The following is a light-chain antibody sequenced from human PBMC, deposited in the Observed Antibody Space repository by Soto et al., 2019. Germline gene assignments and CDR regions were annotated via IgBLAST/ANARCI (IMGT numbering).Light chain of an antibody. CDR3: QQYDNYPLT. Sequence: DIQMTQSPSTLSASVGDRVTITCRASQSVRSGLAWYQQKPGRAPKFLIYDASSLESGVPSRFSGSGSGTEFTLTISNLQPDDFATYYCQQYDNYPLTFGGGTKVDIK. CDR1: QSVRSG. J-gene: IGKJ4*01. V-gene: IGKV1-5*01. CDR2: DAS.